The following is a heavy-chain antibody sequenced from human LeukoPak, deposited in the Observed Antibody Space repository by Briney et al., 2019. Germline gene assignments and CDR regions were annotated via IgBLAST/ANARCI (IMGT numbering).Heavy chain of an antibody. J-gene: IGHJ4*02. CDR3: AKGSRGNYDY. V-gene: IGHV3-23*01. CDR1: GFTFNSYA. CDR2: IIDSGIST. D-gene: IGHD1-26*01. Sequence: GGSLRLSCAASGFTFNSYAMAWVRQAPEKGLEWVSSIIDSGISTYYADSVKGRSTISRDNSKNTLYLQINSLRAEDTAVYYCAKGSRGNYDYWGRGTLVTVSS.